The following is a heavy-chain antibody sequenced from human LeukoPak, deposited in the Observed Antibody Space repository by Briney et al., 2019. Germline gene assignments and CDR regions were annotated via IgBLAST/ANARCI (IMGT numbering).Heavy chain of an antibody. J-gene: IGHJ3*02. CDR3: ARGRAAAGPDDAFDI. V-gene: IGHV4-31*03. Sequence: SQTLSPTCTVSGGSISSGGYYWSWIRQHPGKGLEWIGYIYYSGSTYYNPSLKSRVTISVDTSKNQFSLKLSSVTAADTAVYYCARGRAAAGPDDAFDIWGQGTMVTVSS. CDR2: IYYSGST. CDR1: GGSISSGGYY. D-gene: IGHD6-13*01.